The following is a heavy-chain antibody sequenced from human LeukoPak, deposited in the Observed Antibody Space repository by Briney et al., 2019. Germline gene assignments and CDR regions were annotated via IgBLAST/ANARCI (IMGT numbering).Heavy chain of an antibody. D-gene: IGHD6-13*01. CDR1: GFPLCLYH. V-gene: IGHV3-21*01. CDR3: ARGIAEDLRYGMDV. Sequence: GGPLSLSCGASGFPLCLYHKNWVRESRGKGLEWLSPISSSSSYIYYADSVKGRFTISRDNAKNSLYLQMNSLRAKDAAVNFCARGIAEDLRYGMDVWGERNPGTVSS. J-gene: IGHJ6*01. CDR2: ISSSSSYI.